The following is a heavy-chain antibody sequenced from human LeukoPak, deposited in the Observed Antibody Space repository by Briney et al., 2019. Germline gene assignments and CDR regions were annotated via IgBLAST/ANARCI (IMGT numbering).Heavy chain of an antibody. CDR2: IYSGGST. CDR1: GFTVSSNC. V-gene: IGHV3-66*02. CDR3: ASNPSYSYYYYYYMDV. J-gene: IGHJ6*03. Sequence: GGSLRLSCAASGFTVSSNCMSWLRQAPGKGLKGVSVIYSGGSTYYADSVKGRFTISRDNSKNTLYLQMNSLRAEDTAVYYCASNPSYSYYYYYYMDVWGKGTTVTVSS. D-gene: IGHD1-26*01.